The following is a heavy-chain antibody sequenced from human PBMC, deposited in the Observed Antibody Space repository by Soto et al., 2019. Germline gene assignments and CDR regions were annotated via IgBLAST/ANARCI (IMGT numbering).Heavy chain of an antibody. D-gene: IGHD5-12*01. Sequence: QVQLQESGPGLVKPSQTLSLTCTVSGGSISSGDYYWSWIRQPPGKGLEWIGYIYYSGSTSYNPSLKSRVTISVDTSKNQCSLKRSSVTAADTAVYYCAGRRRYSGYDHYWGQGTLVTVSS. J-gene: IGHJ4*02. V-gene: IGHV4-30-4*01. CDR3: AGRRRYSGYDHY. CDR2: IYYSGST. CDR1: GGSISSGDYY.